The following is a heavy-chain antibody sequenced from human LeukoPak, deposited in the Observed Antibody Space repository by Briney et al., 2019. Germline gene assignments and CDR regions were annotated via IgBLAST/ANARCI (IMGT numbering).Heavy chain of an antibody. J-gene: IGHJ3*02. CDR3: AKVGPLLRFLEWSFDAFDI. Sequence: GGSLRLSCAASGFTFTSYAMSWVRQAPGKGLEWVSAITGSGDTTYYAASVKGRFTISRDNSKNTLYLQMNSLRAEDTAVYYCAKVGPLLRFLEWSFDAFDIWGQGTMVTVSS. V-gene: IGHV3-23*01. D-gene: IGHD3-3*01. CDR2: ITGSGDTT. CDR1: GFTFTSYA.